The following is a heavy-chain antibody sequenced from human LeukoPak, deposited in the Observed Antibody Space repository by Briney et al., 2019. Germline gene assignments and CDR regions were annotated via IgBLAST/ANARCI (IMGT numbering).Heavy chain of an antibody. CDR3: AKADGDYGLGLY. J-gene: IGHJ4*02. CDR1: GFTFSSYS. Sequence: GGSLRLSCAASGFTFSSYSMTWVRQAPGKGLEWVSYISSSGSTIYYADSVKGRFTISRDNAKNSLYLQMNSLRAEDTAVYYCAKADGDYGLGLYWGQGTLVTVSS. D-gene: IGHD4-17*01. CDR2: ISSSGSTI. V-gene: IGHV3-48*04.